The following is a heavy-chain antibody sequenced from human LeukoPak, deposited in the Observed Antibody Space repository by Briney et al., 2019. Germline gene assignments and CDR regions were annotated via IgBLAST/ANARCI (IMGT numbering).Heavy chain of an antibody. CDR2: IYYSGST. V-gene: IGHV4-59*08. CDR3: ARRYYYDTSGYYSS. Sequence: SETLSLTCTVSGGSISNYYWSWIRQPPGKGLEWIGYIYYSGSTNYNPSLKSRVTISVDTSKNQFSLKLSSVTAADTAVYYCARRYYYDTSGYYSSWGQGTLVTVSS. CDR1: GGSISNYY. D-gene: IGHD3-22*01. J-gene: IGHJ5*02.